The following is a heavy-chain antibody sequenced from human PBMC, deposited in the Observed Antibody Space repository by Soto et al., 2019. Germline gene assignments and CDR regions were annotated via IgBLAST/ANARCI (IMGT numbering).Heavy chain of an antibody. CDR2: IYYSGST. J-gene: IGHJ5*02. CDR1: GGSTTSYY. D-gene: IGHD6-13*01. Sequence: QVQLQESGPGLVKPSETLSLTCTVSGGSTTSYYWSWIRQPPGKGLAWIGYIYYSGSTNYNPSLKSRVTISIDTSKNQFSLNLSSVTAPDTAVYYCARHSSSRSPFDPWGQGTLVTVSS. V-gene: IGHV4-59*08. CDR3: ARHSSSRSPFDP.